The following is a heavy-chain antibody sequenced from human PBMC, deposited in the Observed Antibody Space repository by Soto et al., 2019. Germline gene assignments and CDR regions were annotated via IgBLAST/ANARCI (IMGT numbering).Heavy chain of an antibody. J-gene: IGHJ5*02. CDR2: ISISSRTI. V-gene: IGHV3-48*02. Sequence: GGSLRLSCAASGFTLRSYSMNWVRQAPGKGLEWVSYISISSRTIYYADSVKGRFTISRDDAKNSLYLQMNSLRDEDTSVYYCARDNGIAGSFDPWGQGTLVTVSS. CDR1: GFTLRSYS. CDR3: ARDNGIAGSFDP. D-gene: IGHD6-13*01.